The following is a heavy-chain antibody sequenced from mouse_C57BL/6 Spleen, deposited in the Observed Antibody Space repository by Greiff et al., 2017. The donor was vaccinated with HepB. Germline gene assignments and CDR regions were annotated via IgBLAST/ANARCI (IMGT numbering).Heavy chain of an antibody. J-gene: IGHJ2*01. CDR2: IYPRSGNT. V-gene: IGHV1-81*01. CDR1: GYTFTSYG. CDR3: ASAYYDSSFDY. D-gene: IGHD1-1*01. Sequence: VQLQQSGAELARPGASVKLSCKASGYTFTSYGISWVKQRTGQGLEWIGEIYPRSGNTYYNEKFKGKATLTADKSSSTAYMKLRSLTSEDSAVYICASAYYDSSFDYWGQGTTLTVSS.